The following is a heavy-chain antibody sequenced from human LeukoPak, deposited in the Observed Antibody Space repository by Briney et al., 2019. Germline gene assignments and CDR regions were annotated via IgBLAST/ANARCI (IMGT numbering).Heavy chain of an antibody. CDR2: ISGYNGNT. J-gene: IGHJ4*02. CDR1: DYTFTNYG. D-gene: IGHD3-22*01. CDR3: ARAYYYDTSGFYQFDY. V-gene: IGHV1-18*01. Sequence: ASVKVSCKASDYTFTNYGINWVRQAPGQGLEWMGWISGYNGNTKYAQYFQGRVTMTTDTSTSTAYMELRSLRSNDTAVYFCARAYYYDTSGFYQFDYWGQGTLVTVSS.